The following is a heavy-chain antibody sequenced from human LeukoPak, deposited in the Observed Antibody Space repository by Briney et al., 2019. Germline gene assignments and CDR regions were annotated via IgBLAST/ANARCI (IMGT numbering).Heavy chain of an antibody. J-gene: IGHJ4*02. CDR3: ASDRSGLSFCF. Sequence: KPSQTLSLTCTVSGGSISSNNYYWGWIRQPPGKGLEWIGSIHYSGSTYYNSSRKSRITISVDTSKNQFSLKLTSVTAADTAMYYCASDRSGLSFCFWGQGTLVTVSS. CDR1: GGSISSNNYY. D-gene: IGHD3-22*01. CDR2: IHYSGST. V-gene: IGHV4-39*01.